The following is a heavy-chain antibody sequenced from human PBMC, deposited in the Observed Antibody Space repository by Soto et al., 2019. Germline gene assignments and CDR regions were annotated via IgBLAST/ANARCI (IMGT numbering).Heavy chain of an antibody. Sequence: GGSLRLSCAASGFTFNTYTMHWVRQTPGRGLEWVSAISGRGDGTYYAASVKGRFTVPRDNSNLYLQMNSLRVEDTAVYYCAKSTHWGYDSSGSDYWGQGTLVTVSS. CDR2: ISGRGDGT. J-gene: IGHJ4*02. D-gene: IGHD3-22*01. V-gene: IGHV3-23*01. CDR1: GFTFNTYT. CDR3: AKSTHWGYDSSGSDY.